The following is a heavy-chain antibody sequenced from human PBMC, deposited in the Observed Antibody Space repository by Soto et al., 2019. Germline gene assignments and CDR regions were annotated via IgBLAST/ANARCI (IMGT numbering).Heavy chain of an antibody. CDR1: GYSIRSGSY. CDR2: IYHGGTT. V-gene: IGHV4-38-2*02. Sequence: EPMSLTCTVSGYSIRSGSYWAWIRQPPGKGPEWIASIYHGGTTFYNPSLKSRITISVDTSNNQFSLKLTSVTAADTAVYYCARVHVMVVAGSTFDYWGHGTLVTVSS. J-gene: IGHJ4*01. CDR3: ARVHVMVVAGSTFDY. D-gene: IGHD6-19*01.